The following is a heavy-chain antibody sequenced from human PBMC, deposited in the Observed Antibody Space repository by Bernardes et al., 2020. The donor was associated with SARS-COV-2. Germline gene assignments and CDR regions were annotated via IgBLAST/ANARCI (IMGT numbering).Heavy chain of an antibody. J-gene: IGHJ3*02. CDR3: ASDLIAVAGTYAFDI. D-gene: IGHD6-19*01. Sequence: GGYLSPPLAAPWFTLYDYGMDWVPPAPRKGMGWVCGFHLNGGSTGYADSVKGRFTISRDNAKNSLYLQMNSLRAEDTALYHCASDLIAVAGTYAFDIWGQGTMVTVSS. CDR1: WFTLYDYG. CDR2: FHLNGGST. V-gene: IGHV3-20*02.